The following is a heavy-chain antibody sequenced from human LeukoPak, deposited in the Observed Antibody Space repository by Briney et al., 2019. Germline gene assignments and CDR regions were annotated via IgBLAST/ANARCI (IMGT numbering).Heavy chain of an antibody. J-gene: IGHJ4*02. V-gene: IGHV3-66*01. Sequence: PGGSLRLSCAASGFTVSSNYMSWVRQAPGKGLEWVSVIYSGGSTSYADSVKGRFTISRDNSKNTLYLQMNSLRAEDTAVYYCARDPYSSSWYYFGYWGQGTLVTVSS. D-gene: IGHD6-13*01. CDR3: ARDPYSSSWYYFGY. CDR1: GFTVSSNY. CDR2: IYSGGST.